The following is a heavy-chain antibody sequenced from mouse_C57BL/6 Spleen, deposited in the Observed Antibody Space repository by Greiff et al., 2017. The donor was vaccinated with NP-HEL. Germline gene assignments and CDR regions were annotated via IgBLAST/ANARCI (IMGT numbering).Heavy chain of an antibody. CDR1: GYTFTSYW. V-gene: IGHV1-69*01. Sequence: QVQLQQPGAELVMPGASVKLSCKASGYTFTSYWMHWVKQRPGQGLEWVGEIDPSDSYTNYNHKFKGKSTLTVDKSSSTAYMQLSSLTSEDAAVYYCARRAYYYGSSGGYFDVWGTGTTVTVSS. D-gene: IGHD1-1*01. J-gene: IGHJ1*03. CDR3: ARRAYYYGSSGGYFDV. CDR2: IDPSDSYT.